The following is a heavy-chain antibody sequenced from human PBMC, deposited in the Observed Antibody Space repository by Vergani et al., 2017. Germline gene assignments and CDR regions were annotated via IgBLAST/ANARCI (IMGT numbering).Heavy chain of an antibody. D-gene: IGHD1-26*01. V-gene: IGHV3-21*01. CDR3: AGDGEGELPGDFQH. CDR1: GFTFSSYS. Sequence: EVQLVESGGGLVKPGGSLRLSCAASGFTFSSYSMNWVRQAPGKGLEWVSSISSSSSYIYYADSVKGRFTISRDNSKNSLYLQMNSLRAEDTAVYYCAGDGEGELPGDFQHWGQGTLVTVSS. J-gene: IGHJ1*01. CDR2: ISSSSSYI.